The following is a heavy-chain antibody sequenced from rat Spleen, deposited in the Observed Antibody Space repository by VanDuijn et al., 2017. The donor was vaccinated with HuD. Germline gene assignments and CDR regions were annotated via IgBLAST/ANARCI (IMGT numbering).Heavy chain of an antibody. J-gene: IGHJ2*01. Sequence: EVQLVESDGGLVQPGRSLKLSCVASGITFNNYWMTWIRQAPGKGLEWVASISNIDDTYYSDSVKGRFSISRDNAKSTLYLQMNSLRSEDTATYYCSPLPGYNLDHWGQGVMVTVSS. V-gene: IGHV5-31*01. CDR2: ISNIDDT. CDR3: SPLPGYNLDH. CDR1: GITFNNYW. D-gene: IGHD1-4*01.